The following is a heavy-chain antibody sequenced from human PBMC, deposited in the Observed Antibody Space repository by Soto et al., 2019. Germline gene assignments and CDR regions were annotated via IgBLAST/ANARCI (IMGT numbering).Heavy chain of an antibody. CDR1: GGSFSGYY. V-gene: IGHV4-34*01. CDR2: INHSGST. D-gene: IGHD2-21*02. Sequence: PSETLSLTCAVYGGSFSGYYWSWIRQPPGKGLEWIGGINHSGSTNDSPSLKRRVTISVDTSKNQFSLKLSSVTAADAAVYYCARSLVVVTLYGMDVWGQGTTVTVSS. CDR3: ARSLVVVTLYGMDV. J-gene: IGHJ6*02.